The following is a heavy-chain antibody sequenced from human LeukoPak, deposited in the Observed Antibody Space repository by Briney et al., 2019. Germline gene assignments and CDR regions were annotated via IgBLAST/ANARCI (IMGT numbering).Heavy chain of an antibody. CDR3: ARGPFSSSWSDFDY. V-gene: IGHV3-21*06. D-gene: IGHD6-13*01. CDR1: GFTFSDYS. J-gene: IGHJ4*02. Sequence: PGGSLRLSCAASGFTFSDYSLNWIRQAPGKGLEWVSCISGDSRYIYYADSVKGRSTISRDNAQNSLYLHMNSLSAEDTAVYYCARGPFSSSWSDFDYWGQGTLVTVSS. CDR2: ISGDSRYI.